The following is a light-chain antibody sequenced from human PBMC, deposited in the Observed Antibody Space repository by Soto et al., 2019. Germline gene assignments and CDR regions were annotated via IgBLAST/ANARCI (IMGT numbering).Light chain of an antibody. Sequence: QSVLTQPPSASGTPGQRVTISCSGSSSNIGSHPVNWYQQLPGTAPKLLMYSNNQRPSGVPDRFSGSKSGTSASLAISGLQSQDEDDYYCAAWDDSLHGYVFGTGTKLTVL. CDR3: AAWDDSLHGYV. J-gene: IGLJ1*01. V-gene: IGLV1-44*01. CDR2: SNN. CDR1: SSNIGSHP.